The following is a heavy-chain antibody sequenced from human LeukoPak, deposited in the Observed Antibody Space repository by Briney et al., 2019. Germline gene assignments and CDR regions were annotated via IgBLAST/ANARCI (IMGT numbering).Heavy chain of an antibody. D-gene: IGHD3-3*01. CDR2: IYSGGST. CDR3: ARDNGLRSVDV. CDR1: GFTVSTTY. V-gene: IGHV3-53*01. Sequence: GGFLRLSCSASGFTVSTTYMSWVRQAPGKGLEWVSIIYSGGSTYYADPVKGRFTISRNNSKNTLYLQMNSLRAEDTAVYYCARDNGLRSVDVWGQGTTVTVS. J-gene: IGHJ6*02.